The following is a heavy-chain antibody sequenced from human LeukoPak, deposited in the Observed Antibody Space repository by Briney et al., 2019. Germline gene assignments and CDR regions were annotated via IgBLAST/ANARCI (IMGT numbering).Heavy chain of an antibody. CDR1: GGTFNNYA. CDR3: ARGRESHGHYFHF. Sequence: GASVKVSCKPSGGTFNNYAINWVRQAPGQGLEWMGGIFPLFETTNYAQGFRGRVTITADDSTSTAYMELNSLGTEDTAVYYCARGRESHGHYFHFWGQGTLVTVSS. V-gene: IGHV1-69*13. CDR2: IFPLFETT. D-gene: IGHD1-26*01. J-gene: IGHJ4*02.